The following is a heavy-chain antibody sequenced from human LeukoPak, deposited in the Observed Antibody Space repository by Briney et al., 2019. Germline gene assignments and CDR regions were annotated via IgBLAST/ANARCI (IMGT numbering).Heavy chain of an antibody. CDR2: ISGSVDTT. CDR3: ARGLFWGTYRSFDY. V-gene: IGHV3-23*01. J-gene: IGHJ4*02. Sequence: GGSLSLSCAASGFAFSSYAMNWVRQAPGKGPEWVSSISGSVDTTYYADSVKGRFTISRDNSKNTLYLQMNSLRAEDSAVYYCARGLFWGTYRSFDYWGRGTLVTVSS. CDR1: GFAFSSYA. D-gene: IGHD3-16*02.